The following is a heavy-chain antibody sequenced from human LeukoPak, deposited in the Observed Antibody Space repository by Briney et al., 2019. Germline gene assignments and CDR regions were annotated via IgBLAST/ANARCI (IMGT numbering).Heavy chain of an antibody. J-gene: IGHJ5*02. CDR1: GFTFDDYG. V-gene: IGHV3-20*04. Sequence: GGSLRLSCAASGFTFDDYGMSWVRQAPGKGLEWVSGIDWNGGSTGYADSVKGRFTISRDNAKNSLYLQMNSLRAEDTALYYCARDRDPCGGDCYSTLDPWGQGTLVTVSS. CDR3: ARDRDPCGGDCYSTLDP. D-gene: IGHD2-21*02. CDR2: IDWNGGST.